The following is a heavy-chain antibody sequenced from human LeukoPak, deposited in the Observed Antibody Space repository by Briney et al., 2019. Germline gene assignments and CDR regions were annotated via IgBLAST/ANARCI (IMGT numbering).Heavy chain of an antibody. D-gene: IGHD4-17*01. V-gene: IGHV4-61*08. CDR2: ISYSGST. J-gene: IGHJ4*02. Sequence: SETLSLTCTVSGGSISSFYWSWFYWSWIRQPPGKGLEWIGYISYSGSTNYNPSLKSRVTISVDTSKNQFSLKLSSVTAADTAVYYCASSATVTTSILTVWGQGTLVTVSS. CDR1: GGSISS. CDR3: ASSATVTTSILTV.